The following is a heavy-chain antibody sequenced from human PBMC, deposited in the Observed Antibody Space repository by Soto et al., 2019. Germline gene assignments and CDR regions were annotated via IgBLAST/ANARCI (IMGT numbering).Heavy chain of an antibody. J-gene: IGHJ3*02. Sequence: GVSLRLSCAASGFTFSSYAMSWVRQDPGKQLEWVSTISGSGGSTYYADSVKGRFTISRDNSKNTLYLQMNSLRAEDTAVYYCAKDLPRWAFDIWGQGTMVTVSS. V-gene: IGHV3-23*01. CDR2: ISGSGGST. CDR3: AKDLPRWAFDI. CDR1: GFTFSSYA. D-gene: IGHD2-15*01.